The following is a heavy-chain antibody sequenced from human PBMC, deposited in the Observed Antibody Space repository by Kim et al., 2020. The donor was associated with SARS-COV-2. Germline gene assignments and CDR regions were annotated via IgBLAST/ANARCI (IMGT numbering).Heavy chain of an antibody. D-gene: IGHD1-7*01. V-gene: IGHV1-18*01. J-gene: IGHJ6*02. CDR2: ISAYNGNT. CDR1: GYTFTSYG. Sequence: ASVKVSCKASGYTFTSYGISWVRQAPGQGLEWMGWISAYNGNTNYAQKLQGRVTMTTDTSTSTAYMELRSLRSDDTAVYYCARGLLLTGTPYYYYGMDVWGQGTTVTVSS. CDR3: ARGLLLTGTPYYYYGMDV.